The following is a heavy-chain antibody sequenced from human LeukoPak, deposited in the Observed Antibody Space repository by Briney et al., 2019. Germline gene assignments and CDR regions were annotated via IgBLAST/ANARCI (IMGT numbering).Heavy chain of an antibody. CDR2: IIPIFGTA. Sequence: GASVKVSCKASGYTFTSYAISWVRQAPGQGLEWMGGIIPIFGTANYAQKFQGRVTITADKSTSTAYMELSSRRSEDTAVYYCARDQGYSYGHGWFDPWGQGTLVTVSS. CDR3: ARDQGYSYGHGWFDP. V-gene: IGHV1-69*06. CDR1: GYTFTSYA. D-gene: IGHD5-18*01. J-gene: IGHJ5*02.